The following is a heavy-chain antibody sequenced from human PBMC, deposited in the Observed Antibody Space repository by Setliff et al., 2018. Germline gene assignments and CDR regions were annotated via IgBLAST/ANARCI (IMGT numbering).Heavy chain of an antibody. J-gene: IGHJ6*03. CDR2: IIPMFGTT. V-gene: IGHV1-69*13. CDR3: ARASRFGTIVYRGDYYMDV. D-gene: IGHD3-10*01. CDR1: GGTFSSYA. Sequence: SVKVSCKASGGTFSSYAIDWVRQAPGQGLEWMGGIIPMFGTTNYAQGFRGRVTITADESTTTAYLELSSLRSEDTAVYYCARASRFGTIVYRGDYYMDVWGKGTTVTVSS.